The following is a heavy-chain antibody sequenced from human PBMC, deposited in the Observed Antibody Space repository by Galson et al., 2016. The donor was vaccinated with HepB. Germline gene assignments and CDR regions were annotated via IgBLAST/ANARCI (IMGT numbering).Heavy chain of an antibody. CDR1: GFTFSSYN. V-gene: IGHV3-21*01. CDR3: ARAREGTSWFSGDYDHYGMDV. D-gene: IGHD2-2*01. Sequence: SLRLSCAASGFTFSSYNMNWVRQAPGKGLEWVSSISRSSRHIYYADSVKGRFTISRDNAKNSLYLQMNSLRVEDTAVYFCARAREGTSWFSGDYDHYGMDVGGKGTTVTVSS. J-gene: IGHJ6*04. CDR2: ISRSSRHI.